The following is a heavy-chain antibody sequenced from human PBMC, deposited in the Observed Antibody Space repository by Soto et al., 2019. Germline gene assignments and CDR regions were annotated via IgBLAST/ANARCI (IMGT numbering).Heavy chain of an antibody. V-gene: IGHV5-51*01. CDR1: GYSFTSYW. CDR3: ARVGSLVVPALKYYYYGMDV. Sequence: GESLKISCKGSGYSFTSYWIGWVRQMPGKGLEGMGIIYPGYSDTRYSPAFQGQVTISADKSISTAYLQWSSLKASDTAMYYCARVGSLVVPALKYYYYGMDVWGQGTTVTVSS. CDR2: IYPGYSDT. J-gene: IGHJ6*02. D-gene: IGHD2-2*01.